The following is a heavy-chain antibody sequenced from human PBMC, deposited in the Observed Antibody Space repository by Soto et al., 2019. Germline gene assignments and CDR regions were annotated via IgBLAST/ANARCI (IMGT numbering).Heavy chain of an antibody. CDR1: GYIFTNYY. D-gene: IGHD2-21*02. CDR3: TRGGAIVVVTAPXDL. J-gene: IGHJ5*02. Sequence: GASVKVSCKASGYIFTNYYMHWVRQAPGQGLEWMGTINAGGGYTTYAQRFQGRVTMTRDTSTSTVSMELSSLRYEDTALYYCTRGGAIVVVTAPXDLWGQGTLVTVSS. CDR2: INAGGGYT. V-gene: IGHV1-46*03.